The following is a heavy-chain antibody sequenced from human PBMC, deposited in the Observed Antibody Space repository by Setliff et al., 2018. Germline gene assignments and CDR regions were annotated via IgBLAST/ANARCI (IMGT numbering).Heavy chain of an antibody. CDR2: ISAYNGNT. CDR1: GYTFTSYG. V-gene: IGHV1-18*01. J-gene: IGHJ4*02. D-gene: IGHD2-21*01. Sequence: ASVKVSCKASGYTFTSYGISWVRQAPGQGLERMGWISAYNGNTNYAQKLQGRVTMTTDTSTSTAYMELRSLRSDDTAVYYCASGWDGSTYCGGHCYALDSWGQGTLVTVSS. CDR3: ASGWDGSTYCGGHCYALDS.